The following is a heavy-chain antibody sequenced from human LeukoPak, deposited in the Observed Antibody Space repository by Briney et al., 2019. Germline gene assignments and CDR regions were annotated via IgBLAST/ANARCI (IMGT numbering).Heavy chain of an antibody. CDR3: AKASVSSSWFDAFDI. D-gene: IGHD6-13*01. J-gene: IGHJ3*02. CDR1: GFTFSSYA. CDR2: ISGSGGST. Sequence: GGSLRLSCAASGFTFSSYAMSWVRQAPGKGLEWVSAISGSGGSTYYADSVKGRFTISRDNSKNTLYLQMNSPRAEDTAVYYCAKASVSSSWFDAFDIWGQGTMVTVSS. V-gene: IGHV3-23*01.